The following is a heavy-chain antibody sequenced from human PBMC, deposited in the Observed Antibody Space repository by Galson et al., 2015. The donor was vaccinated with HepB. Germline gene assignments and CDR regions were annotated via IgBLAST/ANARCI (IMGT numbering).Heavy chain of an antibody. CDR1: GFAFSNDL. CDR3: TADQSSCYYGVCSLDV. J-gene: IGHJ3*01. Sequence: SLRLSCAASGFAFSNDLMSWVRQAPGKGLEWVGHIKNKAEGGTTEYAAAVKGRFTISRDDSKNMVYLQMHGLKIEDTAMYYCTADQSSCYYGVCSLDVWGQGTMLTVSS. CDR2: IKNKAEGGTT. D-gene: IGHD2-2*01. V-gene: IGHV3-15*01.